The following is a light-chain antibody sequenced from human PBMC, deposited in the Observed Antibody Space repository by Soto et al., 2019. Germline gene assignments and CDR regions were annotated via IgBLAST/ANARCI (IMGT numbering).Light chain of an antibody. J-gene: IGLJ3*02. CDR2: VNNDGSH. Sequence: QPVLTQPPSASASLGASVKLTCTLSSGHSSYDIAWHQQQPEKGPRYLMKVNNDGSHNKGDGIPDRFSGSSSGAERSLTISSLQSEDEADYYCQTWGTGIRVFGGGTKLTVL. V-gene: IGLV4-69*01. CDR1: SGHSSYD. CDR3: QTWGTGIRV.